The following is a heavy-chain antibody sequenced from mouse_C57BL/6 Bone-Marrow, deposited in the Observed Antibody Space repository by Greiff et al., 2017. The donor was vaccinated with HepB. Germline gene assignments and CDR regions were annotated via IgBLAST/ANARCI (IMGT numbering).Heavy chain of an antibody. CDR1: GFSFNTYA. D-gene: IGHD2-4*01. J-gene: IGHJ3*01. CDR3: VRHRVYDYDGPLFAY. CDR2: IRSKSNNYAT. V-gene: IGHV10-1*01. Sequence: DAGGGLVQPKGSLKLSCAASGFSFNTYAMNWVRQAPGKGLEWVARIRSKSNNYATYYADSVKDRFTISRDDSESMLYLQMNNLKTEDTAMYYCVRHRVYDYDGPLFAYWGQGTLVTVSA.